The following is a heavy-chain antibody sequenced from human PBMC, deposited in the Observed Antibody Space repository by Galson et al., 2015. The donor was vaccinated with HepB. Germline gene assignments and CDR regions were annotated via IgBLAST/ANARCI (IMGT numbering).Heavy chain of an antibody. J-gene: IGHJ4*02. D-gene: IGHD3-22*01. Sequence: SLRLSCAASGFTFGASGMHWVRQAPGKGLERVAGIWFYGSSTSYGDSVKERFTISSENSENTLYLQMNSLRGEDKAVYYCSRAQFTMMTAYFDSWGQGTLVTVSS. CDR1: GFTFGASG. CDR2: IWFYGSST. CDR3: SRAQFTMMTAYFDS. V-gene: IGHV3-33*01.